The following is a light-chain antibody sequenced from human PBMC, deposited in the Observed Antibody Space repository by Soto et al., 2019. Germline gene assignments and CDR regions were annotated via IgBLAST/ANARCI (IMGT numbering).Light chain of an antibody. Sequence: EIVMPQSPATLSVSPGERATLSCRASQSVSRNLAWYQQKPGQAPRLLIYGASTRATGIPARFSGSGSGTEFTLTIRGLQSEDFAVYYCQQYNNWLRTFGQGTKVESK. CDR1: QSVSRN. J-gene: IGKJ1*01. CDR3: QQYNNWLRT. CDR2: GAS. V-gene: IGKV3-15*01.